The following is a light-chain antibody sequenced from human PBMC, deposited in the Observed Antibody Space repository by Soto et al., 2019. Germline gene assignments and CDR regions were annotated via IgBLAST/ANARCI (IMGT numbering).Light chain of an antibody. V-gene: IGKV3-11*01. CDR3: QQRSNWPPTVT. CDR2: DAS. CDR1: QSVSSY. J-gene: IGKJ4*01. Sequence: EIVLTQSPATLSLSPGERATLSCRASQSVSSYLAWYQQKPGQAPRLLIYDASNRSTGIPARFSGSGSGTDFTLPISSLEPEDFAVYYCQQRSNWPPTVTFGGGTKVEIK.